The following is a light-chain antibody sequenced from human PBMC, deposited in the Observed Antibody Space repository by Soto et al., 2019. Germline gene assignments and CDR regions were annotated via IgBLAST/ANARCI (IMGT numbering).Light chain of an antibody. J-gene: IGKJ1*01. V-gene: IGKV1-5*03. CDR2: KAS. CDR3: QQYNIYPWT. CDR1: QSISIW. Sequence: DIQMTQSPSTLSASVGDRVTITCRATQSISIWVAWYQQKPGKAPSLLIYKASSLESGVPSRFRGSGSGTEFTLTITSLQPDEFATYYCQQYNIYPWTFGQGTKVEIK.